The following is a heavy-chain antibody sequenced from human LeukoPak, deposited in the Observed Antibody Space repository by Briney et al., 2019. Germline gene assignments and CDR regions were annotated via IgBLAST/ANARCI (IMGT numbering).Heavy chain of an antibody. CDR3: AKQGAGIRD. D-gene: IGHD6-19*01. V-gene: IGHV3-30*04. J-gene: IGHJ4*02. CDR1: GFTFSSYT. CDR2: ISYDGSKI. Sequence: GGSLRLSCAASGFTFSSYTMHWVRQAPGKGLEWVAVISYDGSKIYYSDSVKGRFTISRDNSKDTLYLQMNSLRAEDTAVYYCAKQGAGIRDWGQGTLVTVSS.